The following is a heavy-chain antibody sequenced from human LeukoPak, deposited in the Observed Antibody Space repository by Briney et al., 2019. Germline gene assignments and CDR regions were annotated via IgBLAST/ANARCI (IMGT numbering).Heavy chain of an antibody. J-gene: IGHJ4*02. CDR2: INHSGST. V-gene: IGHV4-34*01. CDR3: ARLPAFASSTSCYAFDY. CDR1: GGSFSGYY. D-gene: IGHD2-2*01. Sequence: SETLPLTCAVYGGSFSGYYWSWIRQPPGKGLEWIGEINHSGSTNYNPSLKSRVTISVDTSKNQFSLKLSSVTAADTAVYYCARLPAFASSTSCYAFDYWGQGTLVTVSS.